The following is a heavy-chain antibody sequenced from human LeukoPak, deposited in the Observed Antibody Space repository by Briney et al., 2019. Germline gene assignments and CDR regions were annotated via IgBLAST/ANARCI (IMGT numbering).Heavy chain of an antibody. CDR1: GYTFTSYG. V-gene: IGHV1-18*01. D-gene: IGHD3-9*01. J-gene: IGHJ3*02. Sequence: GASVKVSCKASGYTFTSYGISWVRQAPGQGLEWMGWISAYNGNTNYAQKLQGRVTMTTDTSTSTAYMELRSLRSDDTAVYYCARAGGHYDILTGNAFDIWGQGTMVTVSS. CDR2: ISAYNGNT. CDR3: ARAGGHYDILTGNAFDI.